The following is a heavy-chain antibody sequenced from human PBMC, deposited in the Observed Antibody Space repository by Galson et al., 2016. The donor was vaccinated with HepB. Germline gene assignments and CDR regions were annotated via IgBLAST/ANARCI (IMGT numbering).Heavy chain of an antibody. CDR2: ISSSVSTM. J-gene: IGHJ4*02. Sequence: SLRLSCAVSGLTFSDYYMSWIRQAPGKGLECISYISSSVSTMYYADTVKGRFTISRENAKNPLLLQMNSLRAEDTAVYYCARNLRYLSGTYYFFDYWGQGTLVTVSS. D-gene: IGHD1-26*01. CDR3: ARNLRYLSGTYYFFDY. CDR1: GLTFSDYY. V-gene: IGHV3-11*01.